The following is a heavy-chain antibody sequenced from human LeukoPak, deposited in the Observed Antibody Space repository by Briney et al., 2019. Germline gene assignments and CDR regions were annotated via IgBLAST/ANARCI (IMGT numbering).Heavy chain of an antibody. D-gene: IGHD2-2*01. CDR1: GFTFSNYA. CDR2: ISGSGDST. J-gene: IGHJ6*02. V-gene: IGHV3-23*01. Sequence: GGSLRLSCAASGFTFSNYAMNWVRQAPGKGLEWVSAISGSGDSTFYAYSVKGRFTISRDNSKNTLYLQMNSLRAEDTAVYYCARAYCSSTSCYAFNYYYYGMDVWGQGTTVTVSS. CDR3: ARAYCSSTSCYAFNYYYYGMDV.